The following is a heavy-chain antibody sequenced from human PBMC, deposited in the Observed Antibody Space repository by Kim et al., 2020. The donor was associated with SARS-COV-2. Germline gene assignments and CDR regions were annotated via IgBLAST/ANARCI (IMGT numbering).Heavy chain of an antibody. Sequence: SPSFQGQVTISADKSISTAYLQWSSLKASDTAMYYCARPNYGADGYYFDYWGQGTLVTVSS. J-gene: IGHJ4*02. V-gene: IGHV5-51*01. CDR3: ARPNYGADGYYFDY. D-gene: IGHD4-17*01.